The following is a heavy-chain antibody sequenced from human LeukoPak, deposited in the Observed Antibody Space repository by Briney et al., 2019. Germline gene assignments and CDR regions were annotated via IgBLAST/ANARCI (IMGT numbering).Heavy chain of an antibody. V-gene: IGHV1-18*01. Sequence: ASVKVSCKASGYTFTSYGISWVRQAPGQGLEWMGWISAYNGNTNYAQKPQGRVTMTTDTSTSTAYMELRSLRTDDTAVYYCARGGGYSGYLPTQPPDYWGQGTLVTVSS. CDR3: ARGGGYSGYLPTQPPDY. CDR1: GYTFTSYG. J-gene: IGHJ4*02. CDR2: ISAYNGNT. D-gene: IGHD5-12*01.